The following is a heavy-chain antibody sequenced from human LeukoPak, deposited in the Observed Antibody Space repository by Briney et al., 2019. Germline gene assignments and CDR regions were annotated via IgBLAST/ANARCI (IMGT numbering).Heavy chain of an antibody. J-gene: IGHJ3*02. V-gene: IGHV1-3*01. CDR3: ARDRVLLWFGELLHDAFDI. CDR2: INAGNGNT. CDR1: GFTFTSYA. D-gene: IGHD3-10*01. Sequence: GASVKVSCKASGFTFTSYAMHWVRQAPGQRLEWMGWINAGNGNTKYSQKFQGRVTITRDTSASTAYMELSSLRSEDMAVYYCARDRVLLWFGELLHDAFDIWGQGTMVTVSS.